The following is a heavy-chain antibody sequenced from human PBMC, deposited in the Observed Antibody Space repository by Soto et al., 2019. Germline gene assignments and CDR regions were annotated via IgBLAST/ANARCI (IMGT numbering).Heavy chain of an antibody. CDR3: ARQGHSSSSWYVGFDY. D-gene: IGHD6-13*01. V-gene: IGHV4-59*08. CDR1: GGSISSNY. CDR2: FYYSGST. Sequence: SPTLSLPCTVSGGSISSNYWNWIRQPPGKGLEWIGNFYYSGSTNYNPSLKSRVTISVDTSKNQFSLKLSSVTAADTAVYFCARQGHSSSSWYVGFDYWGQGTLVTVSS. J-gene: IGHJ4*02.